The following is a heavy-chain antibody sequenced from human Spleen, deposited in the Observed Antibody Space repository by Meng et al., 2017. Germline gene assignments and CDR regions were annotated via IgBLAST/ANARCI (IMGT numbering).Heavy chain of an antibody. CDR2: IKQDGSEK. CDR1: AFPISSGYY. Sequence: ETLSLTCNVSAFPISSGYYWGWIRQPPGKGLEWVANIKQDGSEKHYVDSVKGRFTISRDNAKNSLYLQMNSLRVEDTAVYYCARDRGSGSYYALPGDYWGQGALVTVSS. V-gene: IGHV3-7*01. CDR3: ARDRGSGSYYALPGDY. D-gene: IGHD1-26*01. J-gene: IGHJ4*02.